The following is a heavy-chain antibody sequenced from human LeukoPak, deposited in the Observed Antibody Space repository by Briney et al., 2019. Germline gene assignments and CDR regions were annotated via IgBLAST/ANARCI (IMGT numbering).Heavy chain of an antibody. J-gene: IGHJ4*02. CDR1: GFTFSSYG. CDR3: ARGGGDYPDY. V-gene: IGHV3-33*01. CDR2: IWYDGSNK. D-gene: IGHD4-17*01. Sequence: GGSLRLSCAASGFTFSSYGMHWVRQAPAKGLEWVAVIWYDGSNKYYADSVKGRFTISRDNSKNTLYLQMNSLRAEDTAVYYCARGGGDYPDYWGQGTLVTVSS.